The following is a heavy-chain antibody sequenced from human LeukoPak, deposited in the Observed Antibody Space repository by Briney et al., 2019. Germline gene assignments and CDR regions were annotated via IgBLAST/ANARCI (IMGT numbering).Heavy chain of an antibody. J-gene: IGHJ4*02. Sequence: VSVKVSCKASGYTFTSYYMHWVRQAPGQGLEWMGIINPSGGSTSYAQKFQGRVTMTRDTSTSTVYMELSSLRSEDTAVYYCARDLPDPYLGIGIPDDYWGQGTLVTVSS. V-gene: IGHV1-46*01. CDR1: GYTFTSYY. CDR2: INPSGGST. CDR3: ARDLPDPYLGIGIPDDY. D-gene: IGHD7-27*01.